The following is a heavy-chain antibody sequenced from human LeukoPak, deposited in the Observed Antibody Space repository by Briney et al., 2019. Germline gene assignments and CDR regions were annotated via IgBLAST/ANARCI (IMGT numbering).Heavy chain of an antibody. CDR1: GGTFSSYT. V-gene: IGHV1-69*04. D-gene: IGHD3-3*01. CDR2: IIPILGIA. J-gene: IGHJ5*02. CDR3: AREAIFGVVIIKGNWFDP. Sequence: SVMVSCKASGGTFSSYTISWVRQAPGQGLEWMGRIIPILGIANYAQKFQGRVTITADKSTSTAYMELSSLRSEDTAVYYCAREAIFGVVIIKGNWFDPWGQGTLVTVSS.